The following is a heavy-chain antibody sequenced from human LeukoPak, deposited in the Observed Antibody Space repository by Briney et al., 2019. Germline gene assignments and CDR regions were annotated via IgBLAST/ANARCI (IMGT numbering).Heavy chain of an antibody. V-gene: IGHV3-23*01. J-gene: IGHJ4*02. CDR1: GISFIKYS. CDR2: ITGSGTFT. D-gene: IGHD6-19*01. Sequence: PGGSLRLSCAASGISFIKYSMTWVRQAPGKGLEWVSAITGSGTFTDYADSVKGRFTISRDNSKNTLYLQMNSLRAEDTAVYYCAKRSAESSGYFDYWGQGTLVTVSS. CDR3: AKRSAESSGYFDY.